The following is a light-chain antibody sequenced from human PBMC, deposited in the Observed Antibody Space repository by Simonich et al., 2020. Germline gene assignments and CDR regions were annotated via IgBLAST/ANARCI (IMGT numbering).Light chain of an antibody. Sequence: DIVMTQSPDSLAVSLGESATINCKSSQSVLYSSNNMNYLAWYQQKPGQPPKLLIYWASTRESGVPDRFSGSGSGTDFTLTISSLQAEDVAVYYCQQYYSTPPTFGQGTKVEIK. CDR2: WAS. CDR3: QQYYSTPPT. J-gene: IGKJ1*01. V-gene: IGKV4-1*01. CDR1: QSVLYSSNNMNY.